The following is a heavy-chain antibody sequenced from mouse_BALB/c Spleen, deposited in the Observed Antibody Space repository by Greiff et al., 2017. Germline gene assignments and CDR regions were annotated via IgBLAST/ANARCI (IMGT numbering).Heavy chain of an antibody. Sequence: DVKLQESGPSLVKPSQTLSLTCSVTGDSITSGYWHWIRKFPGNKLEYMGYISYSGSTYYNPSLKSRISITRDTSKNQYYLQLNSVTTEDTATYYCARGYVKAAWFAYWGQGTLVTVSA. CDR3: ARGYVKAAWFAY. J-gene: IGHJ3*01. CDR2: ISYSGST. V-gene: IGHV3-8*02. CDR1: GDSITSGY.